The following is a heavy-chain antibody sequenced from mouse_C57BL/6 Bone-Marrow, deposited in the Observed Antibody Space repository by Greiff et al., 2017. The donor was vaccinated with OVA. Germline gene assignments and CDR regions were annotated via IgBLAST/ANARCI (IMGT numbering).Heavy chain of an antibody. V-gene: IGHV5-9-1*02. Sequence: EVKLMESGEGLVKPGGSLKLSCAASGFTFSSYAMSWVRQTPEKRLEWVAYISSGGDYIYYADTVKGRFTISRDNARNTLYLQMSSLKSEDTAMCYCTRFYDYDWYFDVWGTGTTVTVSS. J-gene: IGHJ1*03. CDR1: GFTFSSYA. D-gene: IGHD2-4*01. CDR2: ISSGGDYI. CDR3: TRFYDYDWYFDV.